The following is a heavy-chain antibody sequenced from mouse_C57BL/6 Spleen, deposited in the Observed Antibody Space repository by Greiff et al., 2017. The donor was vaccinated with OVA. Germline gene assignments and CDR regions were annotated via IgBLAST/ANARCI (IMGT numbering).Heavy chain of an antibody. J-gene: IGHJ3*01. Sequence: QVQLQQPGTELVKPGASVKLSCKASGYTFTSYWMHWVKQRPGQGLEWIGYINPSSGYTKYNQKFKDKATLTADKSSSTAYMQLSSLTYEDSAVYYCARDEGSSYLFAYWGQGTLVTVSA. V-gene: IGHV1-7*01. CDR1: GYTFTSYW. CDR2: INPSSGYT. CDR3: ARDEGSSYLFAY. D-gene: IGHD1-1*01.